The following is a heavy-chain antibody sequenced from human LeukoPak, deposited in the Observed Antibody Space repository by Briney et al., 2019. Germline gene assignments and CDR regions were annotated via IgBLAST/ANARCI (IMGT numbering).Heavy chain of an antibody. D-gene: IGHD3-3*01. Sequence: ASVTVSCKASGYTFTSYAMNWVRQAPGQGLEWMGWINTNTGNPTYAQGFTGRFVFSLDTSVSTAYLQISSLKAEDTAVYYCARDPTAAYYDFWSGYYRPLDYWGQGTLVTVSS. J-gene: IGHJ4*02. CDR2: INTNTGNP. V-gene: IGHV7-4-1*02. CDR1: GYTFTSYA. CDR3: ARDPTAAYYDFWSGYYRPLDY.